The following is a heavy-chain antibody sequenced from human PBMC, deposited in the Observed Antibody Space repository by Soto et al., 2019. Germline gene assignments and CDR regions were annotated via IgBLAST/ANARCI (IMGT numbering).Heavy chain of an antibody. J-gene: IGHJ6*02. CDR2: ISYDGSNK. Sequence: GGSLRLSCAASGLTFSSYGMHWVRQAPGKGLEWVAVISYDGSNKYYADSVKGRFTISRVNSKNTLYLQMNSLRAEDTAVYYCANGFNYYYYGMDVWGQGTTVTVSS. V-gene: IGHV3-30*18. CDR3: ANGFNYYYYGMDV. D-gene: IGHD6-25*01. CDR1: GLTFSSYG.